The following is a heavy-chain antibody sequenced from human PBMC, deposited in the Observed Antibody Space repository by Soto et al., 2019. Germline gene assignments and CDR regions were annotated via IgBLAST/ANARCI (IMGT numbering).Heavy chain of an antibody. D-gene: IGHD3-22*01. CDR3: ASSYSGYLDN. Sequence: TSETLSLTCSVSGGSMSSGAYYWNWIRQHPVKGLEWIAYIYHTGNTYYNPSLRSRTTISVDTSENQFSLKLTSVTDADTAVYYCASSYSGYLDNWGQGTLVTVS. CDR1: GGSMSSGAYY. CDR2: IYHTGNT. V-gene: IGHV4-31*03. J-gene: IGHJ4*02.